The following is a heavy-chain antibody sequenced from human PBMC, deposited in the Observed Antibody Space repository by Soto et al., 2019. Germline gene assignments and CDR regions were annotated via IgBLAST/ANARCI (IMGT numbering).Heavy chain of an antibody. CDR3: ARGSRAFRFLEWLF. D-gene: IGHD3-3*01. CDR2: VSYDGSST. J-gene: IGHJ4*02. Sequence: QVQLVESGGGVVQPGRSLRLSCAASGFTFSSFTMIWFRQAPGKGLEWVALVSYDGSSTFYADSVKGRFTIFRDNSKNTVYLHMKSLRPDDTAMYYCARGSRAFRFLEWLFWGQGTLVTVSS. V-gene: IGHV3-30-3*01. CDR1: GFTFSSFT.